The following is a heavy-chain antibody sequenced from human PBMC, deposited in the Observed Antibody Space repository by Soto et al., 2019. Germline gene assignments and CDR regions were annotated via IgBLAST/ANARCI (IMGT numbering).Heavy chain of an antibody. D-gene: IGHD3-22*01. CDR2: IYHSGST. V-gene: IGHV4-30-2*01. J-gene: IGHJ4*02. CDR3: ARGGVDYYDSSGYYFSPYYFDY. CDR1: GGSISSGGYS. Sequence: QTQSRSGAVTGGSISSGGYSWSWIQQPPGKGLGWIGYIYHSGSTYYNPSLKSRVTISVDRSKNQFSLKLSSVTAADTAVYYCARGGVDYYDSSGYYFSPYYFDYWGQGTLVTAPQ.